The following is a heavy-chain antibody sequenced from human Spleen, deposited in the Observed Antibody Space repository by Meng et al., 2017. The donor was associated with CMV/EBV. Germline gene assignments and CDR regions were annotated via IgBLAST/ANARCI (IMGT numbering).Heavy chain of an antibody. CDR2: IYYSGST. V-gene: IGHV4-59*01. D-gene: IGHD2-2*01. CDR3: LTDLSVVAGAIGAYDI. CDR1: GGSINSDY. J-gene: IGHJ3*02. Sequence: SETLSLTCTVSGGSINSDYWSWIRQPPGKGLEWIGYIYYSGSTNYNPSPRGRVTISVDTSKNQVSLRLSSVPSADTAFFYCLTDLSVVAGAIGAYDIWCQGTLVTVSS.